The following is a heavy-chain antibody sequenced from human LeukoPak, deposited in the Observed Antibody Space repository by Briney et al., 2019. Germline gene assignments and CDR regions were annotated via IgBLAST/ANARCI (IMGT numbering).Heavy chain of an antibody. V-gene: IGHV4-31*03. D-gene: IGHD3-10*01. Sequence: SETLSLTCTVSGGSISSGGYYWSWIRQHPGKGLEWIGYIYYSGSTYYNPSLKSRVTISVDTSKNQFSLELSSVTAADTAVYYCARAIRSGNWFDPWGQGTLVTVSS. CDR2: IYYSGST. CDR1: GGSISSGGYY. J-gene: IGHJ5*02. CDR3: ARAIRSGNWFDP.